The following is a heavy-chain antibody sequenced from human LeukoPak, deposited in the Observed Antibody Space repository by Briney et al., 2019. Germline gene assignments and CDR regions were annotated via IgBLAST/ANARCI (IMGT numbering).Heavy chain of an antibody. D-gene: IGHD3-10*01. J-gene: IGHJ6*02. V-gene: IGHV3-66*01. Sequence: GSLRLSCAASGISVSSNYMNWVRQAPGKGLEWVSIIHSAGNTYYADSVKGRFTISRDNSKNTQFLQMNSLRAVDTAVYYCARSLRGDGGLDVWGQGTTVTVSS. CDR3: ARSLRGDGGLDV. CDR1: GISVSSNY. CDR2: IHSAGNT.